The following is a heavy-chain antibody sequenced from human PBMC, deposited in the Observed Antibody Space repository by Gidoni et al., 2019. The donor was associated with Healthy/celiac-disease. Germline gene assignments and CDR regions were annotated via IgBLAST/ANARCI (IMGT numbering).Heavy chain of an antibody. Sequence: VQLLESGGGLVQPGGSLRPCCATSGFTFSSYAMSWVRQAPGKGLEWVSAISGSGGSTDYADSVKGRFTISRDNSKNTLYLQMNSLRAEDTAVYYCAKGHSGSHGWGAFDIWGQGTMVTVSS. D-gene: IGHD1-26*01. CDR2: ISGSGGST. CDR3: AKGHSGSHGWGAFDI. V-gene: IGHV3-23*01. J-gene: IGHJ3*02. CDR1: GFTFSSYA.